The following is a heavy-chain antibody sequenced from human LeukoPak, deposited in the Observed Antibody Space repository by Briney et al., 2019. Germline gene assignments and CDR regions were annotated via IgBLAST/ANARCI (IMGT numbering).Heavy chain of an antibody. CDR2: MYTSGST. CDR1: GGYISSGSYY. D-gene: IGHD1-26*01. V-gene: IGHV4-61*02. J-gene: IGHJ4*02. Sequence: SETLSLTCTVSGGYISSGSYYWSWIRQPAGKGLEWIGRMYTSGSTNCNPSLKSRVTMSVDTSKNQFSLKLSSVTAADTAVYYCARGRYSGTYSLDYWGQGTLVTVSS. CDR3: ARGRYSGTYSLDY.